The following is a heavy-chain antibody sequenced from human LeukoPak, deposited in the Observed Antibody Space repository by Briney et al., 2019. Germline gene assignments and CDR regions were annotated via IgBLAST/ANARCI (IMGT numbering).Heavy chain of an antibody. V-gene: IGHV1-8*01. Sequence: WMNPNSGNTGYAQKFQGRVTMTRNTSISTAYMELSSLRSEDTAVYYCARRIRPLYYYGMDVWGQGTTVTVSS. J-gene: IGHJ6*02. CDR2: MNPNSGNT. D-gene: IGHD2-15*01. CDR3: ARRIRPLYYYGMDV.